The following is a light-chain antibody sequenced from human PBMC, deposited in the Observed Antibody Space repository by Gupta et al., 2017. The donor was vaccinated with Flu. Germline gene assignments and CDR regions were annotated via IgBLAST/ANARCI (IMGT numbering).Light chain of an antibody. CDR1: STDVGDYN. J-gene: IGLJ3*02. V-gene: IGLV1-44*01. CDR3: AGSDDSLNGWV. CDR2: GDV. Sequence: VTISCTGSSTDVGDYNVDWYQHLPGTAPQLLIYGDVKRPSGGPDRCSASKSGTSAALAISGLQEEDEADYYCAGSDDSLNGWVFGGGTKLTVL.